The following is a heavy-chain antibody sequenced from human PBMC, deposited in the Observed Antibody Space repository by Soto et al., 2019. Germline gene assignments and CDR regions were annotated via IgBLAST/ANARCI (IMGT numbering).Heavy chain of an antibody. CDR2: IYPGDSDT. CDR1: GYSFTSYW. D-gene: IGHD2-2*01. CDR3: TRHCSSTSCFNYYYYGMDV. Sequence: LGESLKISCKGSGYSFTSYWIGWVRQMPGKGLEWMGIIYPGDSDTRYSPSFQGQVTISADKSISTAYLQWSSLKASDTAMYYCTRHCSSTSCFNYYYYGMDVWGQGTKVTVSS. V-gene: IGHV5-51*01. J-gene: IGHJ6*02.